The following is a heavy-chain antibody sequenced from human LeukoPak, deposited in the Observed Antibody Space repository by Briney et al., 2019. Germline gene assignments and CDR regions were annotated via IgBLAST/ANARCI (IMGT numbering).Heavy chain of an antibody. V-gene: IGHV3-21*01. D-gene: IGHD3-22*01. CDR2: ISSSSSYI. CDR1: GFTFSSYS. J-gene: IGHJ4*02. Sequence: GGPLRLSCAASGFTFSSYSMNWVRQAPGKGLGWVSSISSSSSYIYYADSVKGRFTISRDNAKNSLYLQMNSLRAEDTAVYYCASGYYDSSGYYRWGQGTLVTVSS. CDR3: ASGYYDSSGYYR.